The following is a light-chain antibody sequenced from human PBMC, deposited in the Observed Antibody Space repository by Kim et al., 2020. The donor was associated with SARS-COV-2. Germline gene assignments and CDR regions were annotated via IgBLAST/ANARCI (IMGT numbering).Light chain of an antibody. CDR1: ALPKQY. V-gene: IGLV3-25*03. CDR3: QSADSSVTFWV. J-gene: IGLJ3*02. CDR2: EDT. Sequence: SYELTQPPSVSVSPGQTARITCPGDALPKQYVYWFQQKPGQAPVVVMYEDTERPSGIPERFSGSTSGTTVTLTISGVQAEDEADYYCQSADSSVTFWVFGGGTQLTVL.